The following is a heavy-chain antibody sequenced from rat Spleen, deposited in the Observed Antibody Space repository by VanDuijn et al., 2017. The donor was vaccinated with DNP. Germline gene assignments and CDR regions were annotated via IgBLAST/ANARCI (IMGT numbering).Heavy chain of an antibody. CDR1: GYSITSSYR. D-gene: IGHD1-1*01. V-gene: IGHV3-3*01. Sequence: EVQLQESGPGLVKPSQSLSLTCSVTGYSITSSYRWNWIRKFPGNKLEWMGYICYSGNIRYNPSLKSRVSITRDTSKNQFFLQLNSVTTEDTATYYCARWVRYFDCWGQGIMVTVSS. CDR3: ARWVRYFDC. CDR2: ICYSGNI. J-gene: IGHJ2*01.